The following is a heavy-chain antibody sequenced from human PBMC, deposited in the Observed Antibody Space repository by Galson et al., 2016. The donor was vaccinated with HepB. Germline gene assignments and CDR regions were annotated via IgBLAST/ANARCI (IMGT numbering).Heavy chain of an antibody. J-gene: IGHJ3*02. CDR2: ISSGSSYI. CDR1: GFTFTRYN. V-gene: IGHV3-21*01. CDR3: ARVREQQLLDAFDI. D-gene: IGHD6-13*01. Sequence: SLRLSCATSGFTFTRYNMNWVRQAPGKGLEWVSSISSGSSYIYYADSVKGRFTISRDNVKKSLYLQMNSLRPEDTAVYYCARVREQQLLDAFDIWGQGTMVTLSS.